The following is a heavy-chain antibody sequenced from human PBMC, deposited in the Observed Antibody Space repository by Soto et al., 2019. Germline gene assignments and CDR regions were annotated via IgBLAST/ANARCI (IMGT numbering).Heavy chain of an antibody. CDR3: ARRRRTAAAGINYFDY. D-gene: IGHD6-13*01. CDR2: ISSSSSYI. V-gene: IGHV3-21*01. J-gene: IGHJ4*02. Sequence: GGSLRLSCAASGFTFSSYSMNWVRQAPGKGLEWVSSISSSSSYIYYADSVKGRFTISRDNAKNSLYLQMNSLRAEDTAVYYCARRRRTAAAGINYFDYWGQGTLVTVSS. CDR1: GFTFSSYS.